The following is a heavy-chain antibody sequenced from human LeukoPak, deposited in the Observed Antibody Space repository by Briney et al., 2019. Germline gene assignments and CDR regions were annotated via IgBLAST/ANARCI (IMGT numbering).Heavy chain of an antibody. CDR1: GFTFYDYA. Sequence: GGSLRLSCAASGFTFYDYAMHWVRQAPGKGLEWVSGISWNSGSIGYADSVKGRFTISRDNAKNSLYLQMNSLRAEDTALYYCAKSYLGGSYGGAFDIWGQGTMVTVSS. V-gene: IGHV3-9*01. CDR2: ISWNSGSI. CDR3: AKSYLGGSYGGAFDI. D-gene: IGHD1-26*01. J-gene: IGHJ3*02.